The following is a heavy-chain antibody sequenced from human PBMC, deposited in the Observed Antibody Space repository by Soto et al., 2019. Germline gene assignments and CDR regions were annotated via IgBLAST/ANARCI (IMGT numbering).Heavy chain of an antibody. CDR3: ARDSVDSGYYYGMDA. J-gene: IGHJ6*02. Sequence: WASVKVSCKASGYTFTGYYMHWVRQAPGQGLGWMGWINPNSGGTNYAQKFQGWVTMTRDTSISTAYMELSRLRSDDTAVYYCARDSVDSGYYYGMDAWGQGTTVTVSS. D-gene: IGHD5-18*01. V-gene: IGHV1-2*04. CDR2: INPNSGGT. CDR1: GYTFTGYY.